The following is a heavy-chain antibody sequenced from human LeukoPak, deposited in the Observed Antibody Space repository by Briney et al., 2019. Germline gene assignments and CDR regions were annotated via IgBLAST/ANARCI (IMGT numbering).Heavy chain of an antibody. CDR3: ARHEVGYCSGGSCPYYFDY. CDR2: IYYSGNT. V-gene: IGHV4-59*08. Sequence: SETLSLTCTVSGGSISSYNWSWIRQPPGKGLEWIGYIYYSGNTRYNPSLMSRVTISVDTSKNHFSLKLTSVTAADTAVYYCARHEVGYCSGGSCPYYFDYWGQGTLVTVSS. J-gene: IGHJ4*02. D-gene: IGHD2-15*01. CDR1: GGSISSYN.